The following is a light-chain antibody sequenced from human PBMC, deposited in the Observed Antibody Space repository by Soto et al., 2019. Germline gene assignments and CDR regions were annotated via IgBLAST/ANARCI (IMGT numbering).Light chain of an antibody. CDR1: QSVSSSY. CDR3: QQYGSSPPDT. V-gene: IGKV3-20*01. Sequence: EIVLTQSPGTLSLSPGERATLSCRASQSVSSSYLAWYQQKPGQAPRLLIYGASSRAPGIPDRFSGSGSATDFTLTISRLEPEDFAVYYCQQYGSSPPDTFGQGTKLEIK. J-gene: IGKJ2*01. CDR2: GAS.